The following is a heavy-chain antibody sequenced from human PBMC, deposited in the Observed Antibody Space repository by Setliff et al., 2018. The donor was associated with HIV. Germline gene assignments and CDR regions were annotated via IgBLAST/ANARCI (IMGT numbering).Heavy chain of an antibody. CDR3: AREGDSGYYFDGFDV. D-gene: IGHD3-22*01. CDR2: INNDAKEK. CDR1: AFNFGNHW. Sequence: GGSLRLSCAAAAFNFGNHWMSWVRQSPGRGLEWVANINNDAKEKYYVDSVRGRFTISRDNVQNFLYLQMNSLTREDTATYYCAREGDSGYYFDGFDVWGQGTMVTVSS. J-gene: IGHJ3*01. V-gene: IGHV3-7*05.